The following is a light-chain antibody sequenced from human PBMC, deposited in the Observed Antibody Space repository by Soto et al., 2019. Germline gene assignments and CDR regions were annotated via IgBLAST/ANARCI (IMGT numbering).Light chain of an antibody. J-gene: IGKJ2*01. CDR3: QHYGRSAYT. Sequence: EIVLTQSPGNLSLSPGERATLSCRASQSVSSNYLAWYQQKPGQAPRLLIYGASSRATGIPDRFSGSGSGTDFTLTISRLEPEDFAVYYCQHYGRSAYTFGQGTTLEIK. CDR2: GAS. V-gene: IGKV3-20*01. CDR1: QSVSSNY.